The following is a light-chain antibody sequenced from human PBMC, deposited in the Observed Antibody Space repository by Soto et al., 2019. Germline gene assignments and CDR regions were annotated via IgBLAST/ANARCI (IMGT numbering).Light chain of an antibody. Sequence: ENVLPQSPGTLSLSPGERATLSCRASQSVSSIFVAWYQQKPGQAPRLVIYGAASRATGIPDRFSGSGSGTDFTLTISRLEPEDFAVYYCQQYGSLPITFGQGTRLEIK. CDR1: QSVSSIF. CDR3: QQYGSLPIT. CDR2: GAA. J-gene: IGKJ5*01. V-gene: IGKV3-20*01.